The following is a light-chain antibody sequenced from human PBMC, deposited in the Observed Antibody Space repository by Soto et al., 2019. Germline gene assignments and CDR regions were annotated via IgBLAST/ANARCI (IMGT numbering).Light chain of an antibody. V-gene: IGLV2-11*01. CDR2: DVS. Sequence: QSALTQPRSVSGSPGQSVTISCTGTSSDVGGYNYVSWYQQHPGKAPKVMIYDVSERPSGVPDRFSGSKSGNTASLTISGLQYEDEADYHCRSYAGSPRYVLGTGTKLTVL. CDR1: SSDVGGYNY. J-gene: IGLJ1*01. CDR3: RSYAGSPRYV.